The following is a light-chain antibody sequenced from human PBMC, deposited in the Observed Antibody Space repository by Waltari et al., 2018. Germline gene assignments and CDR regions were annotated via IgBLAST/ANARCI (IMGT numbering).Light chain of an antibody. J-gene: IGKJ1*01. Sequence: DIQMTQSPSSLSASVADRVSIPCRPSQDIGNYLAWYQKKPGKAPKLLIYAASVLQAGVPSRFSGSGSGTDFTLTISSLQPEDAATYFCLKYVTAPPTFGQGTKVEIK. V-gene: IGKV1-27*01. CDR1: QDIGNY. CDR3: LKYVTAPPT. CDR2: AAS.